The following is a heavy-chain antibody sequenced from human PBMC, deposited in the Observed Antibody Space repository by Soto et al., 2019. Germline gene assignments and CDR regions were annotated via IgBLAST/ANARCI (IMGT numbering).Heavy chain of an antibody. J-gene: IGHJ4*02. Sequence: QVHLVESGGGVVQPGRSLRLSCAASGLTFSNYAMHWVRQAPGKGLEWVAFISYDGTNRCYPDSVKGRFTISRDNSKKTLYLQMNRLKTEDTAVYYCARESSSTVTTGGGGSEKDYWGQGTLVTVSS. D-gene: IGHD4-17*01. CDR1: GLTFSNYA. V-gene: IGHV3-30-3*01. CDR2: ISYDGTNR. CDR3: ARESSSTVTTGGGGSEKDY.